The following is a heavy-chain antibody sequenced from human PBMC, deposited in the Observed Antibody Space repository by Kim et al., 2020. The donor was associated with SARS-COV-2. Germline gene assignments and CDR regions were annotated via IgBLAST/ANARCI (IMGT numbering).Heavy chain of an antibody. J-gene: IGHJ6*02. Sequence: SVKVSCKASGGTFSNYAISWVRQAPGQGLEWMGRIIPILAIANYAQKFQGRVTITADKSTSTAYVELSSLRSEDTAVYYCARGESVEATDYFYYYGMDVWGQGTTVTVSS. V-gene: IGHV1-69*04. CDR3: ARGESVEATDYFYYYGMDV. D-gene: IGHD1-26*01. CDR1: GGTFSNYA. CDR2: IIPILAIA.